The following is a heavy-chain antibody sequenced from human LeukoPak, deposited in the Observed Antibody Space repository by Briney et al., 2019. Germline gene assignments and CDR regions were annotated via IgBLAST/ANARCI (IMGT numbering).Heavy chain of an antibody. J-gene: IGHJ4*02. Sequence: PGGSLRLSCAASGFTFSSYSMNWVRQAPGKGLEWVSGISWNSGNIGYADSVKGRFTISRDNAKNSLYLQMNSLRAEDTALYYCAKEDNYYDSSAAFDYWGQGTLVTVSS. CDR1: GFTFSSYS. CDR2: ISWNSGNI. D-gene: IGHD3-22*01. CDR3: AKEDNYYDSSAAFDY. V-gene: IGHV3-9*01.